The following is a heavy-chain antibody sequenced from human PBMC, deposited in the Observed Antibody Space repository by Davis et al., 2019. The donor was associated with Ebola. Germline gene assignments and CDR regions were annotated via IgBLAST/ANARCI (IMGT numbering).Heavy chain of an antibody. CDR1: RFPFSAAW. J-gene: IGHJ5*02. CDR2: IKSKTDGGTT. D-gene: IGHD3-22*01. V-gene: IGHV3-15*01. Sequence: GGSLRLPCGAPRFPFSAAWLSWVRQAPGKGLEWVGRIKSKTDGGTTDSAARVKGRFTISRADSQTTVFLQMESLRTEVTAVYFCAADSGTHSFDSRGYFSVVCLDLWGQGTLVTVSS. CDR3: AADSGTHSFDSRGYFSVVCLDL.